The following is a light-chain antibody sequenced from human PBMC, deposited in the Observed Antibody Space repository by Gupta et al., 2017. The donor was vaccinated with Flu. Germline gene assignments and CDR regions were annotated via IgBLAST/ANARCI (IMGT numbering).Light chain of an antibody. V-gene: IGLV3-21*03. CDR1: IVGSNS. J-gene: IGLJ3*02. Sequence: KTNRNTGVGTIVGSNSLYWYHQRPAPAPMLLFYDDRSRNSAIPERFSGTNYATTATITTTRVQAGDEAVYYCQSQDTNNDNWVFGGGTKLTVL. CDR2: DDR. CDR3: QSQDTNNDNWV.